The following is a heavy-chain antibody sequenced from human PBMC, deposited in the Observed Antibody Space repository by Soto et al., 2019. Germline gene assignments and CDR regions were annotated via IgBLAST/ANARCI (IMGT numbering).Heavy chain of an antibody. CDR3: ARREGGSMATIDY. CDR1: GGSISSYY. V-gene: IGHV4-59*08. Sequence: QVQLQESGPGLVKPSETLSLTCTVSGGSISSYYWNWIRQPPGKGLEWIGYIYYSGSTNYNPSLKSRVTISADTSKNQFSLKLSSVTAADTAVYYCARREGGSMATIDYWGQGTLVTVSS. J-gene: IGHJ4*02. D-gene: IGHD5-12*01. CDR2: IYYSGST.